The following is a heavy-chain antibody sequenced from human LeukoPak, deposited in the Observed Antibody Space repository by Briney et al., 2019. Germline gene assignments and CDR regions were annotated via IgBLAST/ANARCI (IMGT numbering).Heavy chain of an antibody. D-gene: IGHD5-18*01. Sequence: GGSLRLSCAASGFTFSSYAMSWARQAPGKGLEWVAVIWSDGGDKYYADSVKGRFTISRDNSKNTLFLQMNGVRAEDTAVYYCARYSSTTNFYYGMDVWGQGTTVTVS. J-gene: IGHJ6*02. CDR1: GFTFSSYA. CDR3: ARYSSTTNFYYGMDV. CDR2: IWSDGGDK. V-gene: IGHV3-33*08.